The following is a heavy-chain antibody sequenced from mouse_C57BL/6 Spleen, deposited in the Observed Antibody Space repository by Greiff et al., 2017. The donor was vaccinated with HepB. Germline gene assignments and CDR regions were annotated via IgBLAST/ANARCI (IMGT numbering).Heavy chain of an antibody. CDR3: ARRNSDYWYFDV. CDR2: IHPNSGST. Sequence: VQLQQPGAELVKPGASVKLSCKASGYTFTSYWMHWVKQRPGQGLEWIGMIHPNSGSTNYNEKFKSKATLTVDTSSSTAYMQLSSLTSEDSAVYYCARRNSDYWYFDVWGTGTTVTVSS. CDR1: GYTFTSYW. D-gene: IGHD3-1*01. J-gene: IGHJ1*03. V-gene: IGHV1-64*01.